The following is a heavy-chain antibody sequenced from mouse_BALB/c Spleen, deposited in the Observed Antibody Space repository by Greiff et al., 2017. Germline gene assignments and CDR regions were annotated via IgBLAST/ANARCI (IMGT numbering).Heavy chain of an antibody. CDR3: ARHRAGVAY. Sequence: EVKLEESGGGLVQPGGSLKLSCAASGFTFSSYTMSWVRQTPEKRLEWVAYISNGGGSTYYPDTVKGRFTISRDNAKNTLYLQMSSLKSEDTAMYYCARHRAGVAYWGQGTLVTVSA. CDR2: ISNGGGST. CDR1: GFTFSSYT. J-gene: IGHJ3*01. D-gene: IGHD3-3*01. V-gene: IGHV5-12-2*01.